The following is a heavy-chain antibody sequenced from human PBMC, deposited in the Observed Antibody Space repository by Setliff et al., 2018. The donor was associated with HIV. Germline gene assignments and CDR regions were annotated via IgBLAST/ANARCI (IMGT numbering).Heavy chain of an antibody. CDR1: GGSISNYY. J-gene: IGHJ4*02. CDR2: IYYTGFA. D-gene: IGHD1-1*01. Sequence: PSETLSLTCTVSGGSISNYYWGWIRQTPGKGLEWIGNIYYTGFAYYNPSLKSRVTISLDTSKTHFFLNLTSVTDADTAVYFCTREGRGDPAMATTRIDYWGQGKLVTVSS. CDR3: TREGRGDPAMATTRIDY. V-gene: IGHV4-39*02.